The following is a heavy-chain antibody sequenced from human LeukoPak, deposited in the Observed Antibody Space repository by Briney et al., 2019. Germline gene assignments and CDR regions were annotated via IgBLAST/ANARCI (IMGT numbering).Heavy chain of an antibody. Sequence: GGSLRLSCTASGLTFSTSGFNWVRQAPGKGLEWVASIGPTGSDRYHADSIKGRFTTSRDNANNFLYLQMNSLRAEDTAVYYCATETNGRHYDYWGQGTLLTVSS. CDR2: IGPTGSDR. D-gene: IGHD1-14*01. J-gene: IGHJ4*02. CDR3: ATETNGRHYDY. V-gene: IGHV3-21*06. CDR1: GLTFSTSG.